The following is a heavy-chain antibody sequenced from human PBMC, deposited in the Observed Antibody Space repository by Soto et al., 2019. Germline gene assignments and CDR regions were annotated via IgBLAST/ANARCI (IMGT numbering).Heavy chain of an antibody. CDR3: AKVFYDSGTTFFGVDV. CDR1: GFSFDNFA. J-gene: IGHJ6*02. CDR2: ISARSSTT. D-gene: IGHD3-10*01. V-gene: IGHV3-23*01. Sequence: GGSLRLSCVGSGFSFDNFAMRWVRQAPGKGLEWVSSISARSSTTYYAGSVKGRFTISRDNSKNKLYLQMNSLTAEDTAVYYCAKVFYDSGTTFFGVDVWGQGTTVTVSS.